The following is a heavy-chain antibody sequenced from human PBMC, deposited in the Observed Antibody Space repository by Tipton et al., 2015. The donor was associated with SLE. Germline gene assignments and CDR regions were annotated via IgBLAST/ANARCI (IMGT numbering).Heavy chain of an antibody. D-gene: IGHD3-3*01. CDR2: IYYSGST. Sequence: TLSLTCTVSGGSISSYYWSWVRQPPGKGMEWIGYIYYSGSTYYNPSLKSRVTISVDTSKNQFSLKLSSVTAADTAVYYCARVRKITIFGVPKGDYFDYWGQGTLVTVSS. CDR1: GGSISSYY. J-gene: IGHJ4*02. CDR3: ARVRKITIFGVPKGDYFDY. V-gene: IGHV4-59*12.